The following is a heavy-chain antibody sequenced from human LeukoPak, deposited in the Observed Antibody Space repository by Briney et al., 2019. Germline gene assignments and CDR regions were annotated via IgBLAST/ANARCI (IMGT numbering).Heavy chain of an antibody. J-gene: IGHJ4*02. CDR2: IIPIFGTA. CDR1: GGTFSSYA. CDR3: ARAIHPSVLVAGGDY. Sequence: GASVKVSCKASGGTFSSYAISWVRQAPGQGLEWMGGIIPIFGTANYAQKFQGRVTITADESTSTAYMELSSLRSEDTAVYYCARAIHPSVLVAGGDYWGQGTLVTVSS. D-gene: IGHD2-15*01. V-gene: IGHV1-69*13.